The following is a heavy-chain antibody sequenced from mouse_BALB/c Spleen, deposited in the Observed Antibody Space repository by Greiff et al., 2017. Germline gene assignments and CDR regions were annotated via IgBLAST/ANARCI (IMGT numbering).Heavy chain of an antibody. CDR3: ARIGGPIDY. CDR2: INPNNGGT. V-gene: IGHV1-18*01. J-gene: IGHJ2*01. D-gene: IGHD3-1*01. CDR1: GYTFTEYT. Sequence: VQLQQSGPELVKPGASVKISCKTSGYTFTEYTMHWVKQSHGKSLERIGGINPNNGGTSYNQKFKGKATLTVDKSSSTAYMELRSLTSEDSAVYYCARIGGPIDYWGQGTTLTVSS.